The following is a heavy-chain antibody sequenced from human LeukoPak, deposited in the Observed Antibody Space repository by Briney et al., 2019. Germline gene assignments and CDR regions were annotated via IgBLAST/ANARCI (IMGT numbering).Heavy chain of an antibody. J-gene: IGHJ4*02. CDR1: GFTFSNSG. CDR2: ISYDGSNK. D-gene: IGHD6-13*01. V-gene: IGHV3-30*18. Sequence: GGSLRLSCAASGFTFSNSGMHWVRQAPGKGLEWVAVISYDGSNKQYVDSVKGRFTISRDNSKNTLYLQMNSLRAEDTAVYYCAKDVAAVGTIPDYWGQGALVTVSS. CDR3: AKDVAAVGTIPDY.